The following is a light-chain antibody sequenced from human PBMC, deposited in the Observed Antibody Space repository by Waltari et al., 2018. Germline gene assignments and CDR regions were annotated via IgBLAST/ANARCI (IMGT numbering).Light chain of an antibody. CDR1: RGHSSYT. CDR3: QAWDSVTHVV. J-gene: IGLJ2*01. CDR2: VHIGGSH. Sequence: QLVVTQSPSASASLVASVMLPCRPRRGHSSYTIAVHQKQPEKAPRYVRQVHIGGSHDKGDGIPDRFSGSSSGAERYLTISSLQSEDEADYYCQAWDSVTHVVFGGGTKLTLL. V-gene: IGLV4-69*01.